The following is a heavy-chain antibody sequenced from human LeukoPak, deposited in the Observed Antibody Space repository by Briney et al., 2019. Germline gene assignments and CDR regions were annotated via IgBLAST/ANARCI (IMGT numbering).Heavy chain of an antibody. CDR1: GGSLSGHY. CDR2: IYYTGTT. J-gene: IGHJ4*02. V-gene: IGHV4-59*11. CDR3: ARFSWGCSTASCYLTN. Sequence: SETLSLTCTVGGGSLSGHYWGWIRQPPGRGLELVGHIYYTGTTFYNPSLNSRVTITLDTSRNQFSLRLTSVIAADTAVYYCARFSWGCSTASCYLTNWGQGALVTVSS. D-gene: IGHD2-2*01.